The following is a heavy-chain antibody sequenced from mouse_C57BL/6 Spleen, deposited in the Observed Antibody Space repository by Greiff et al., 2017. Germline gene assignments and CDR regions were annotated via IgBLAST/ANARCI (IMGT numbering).Heavy chain of an antibody. J-gene: IGHJ4*01. D-gene: IGHD1-1*01. CDR1: GFTFSDYG. CDR2: ISSGSSTI. CDR3: ARRTDGSSYFFYAMDY. Sequence: EVNVVESGGGLVKPGGSLKLSCAASGFTFSDYGMHWVRQAPEKGLEWVAYISSGSSTIYYADTVKGRFTISRDNAKNTLFLQMTSLRSEDTAMYYCARRTDGSSYFFYAMDYWGQGTSVTVSS. V-gene: IGHV5-17*01.